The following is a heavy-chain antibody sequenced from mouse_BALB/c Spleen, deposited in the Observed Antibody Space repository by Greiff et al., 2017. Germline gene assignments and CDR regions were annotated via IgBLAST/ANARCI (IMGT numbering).Heavy chain of an antibody. CDR2: ILPGSGST. Sequence: QVQLQQSGAELMKPGASVKISCKATGYTFSSYWIEWVKQRPGHGLEWIGEILPGSGSTNYNEKFKGKATFTADTSSNTAYMQLSSLTSEDSAVYYCARYLYGNYDYAMDYWGQGTSVTVSS. V-gene: IGHV1-9*01. CDR1: GYTFSSYW. CDR3: ARYLYGNYDYAMDY. J-gene: IGHJ4*01. D-gene: IGHD2-1*01.